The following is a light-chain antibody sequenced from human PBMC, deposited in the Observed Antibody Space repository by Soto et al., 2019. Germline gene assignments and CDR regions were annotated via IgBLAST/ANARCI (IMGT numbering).Light chain of an antibody. CDR3: AASDDSLNGWV. Sequence: QSVLTQPPSASGTPGQRVTISCSGSSSNIGSNTVNWYQQLPGTAPKLLIYSNNQRPSGVPARFSGSKSGTSASLAISGVQSEDEADDYCAASDDSLNGWVFGGGTKLTVL. CDR2: SNN. J-gene: IGLJ3*02. CDR1: SSNIGSNT. V-gene: IGLV1-44*01.